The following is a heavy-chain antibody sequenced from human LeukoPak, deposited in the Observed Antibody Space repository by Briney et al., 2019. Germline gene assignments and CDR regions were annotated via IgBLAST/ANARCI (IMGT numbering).Heavy chain of an antibody. CDR2: IYYSGST. CDR1: GGSISSGGYS. J-gene: IGHJ4*02. CDR3: ARTADKYYFDY. Sequence: SETLSLTCAVSGGSISSGGYSWRWIRQPPGKGLEWIGYIYYSGSTYYNPSLKSRVTISVDTSKNQFSLKLSSVTAADTAVYYCARTADKYYFDYWGQGTLVTVSS. D-gene: IGHD2-21*02. V-gene: IGHV4-30-4*07.